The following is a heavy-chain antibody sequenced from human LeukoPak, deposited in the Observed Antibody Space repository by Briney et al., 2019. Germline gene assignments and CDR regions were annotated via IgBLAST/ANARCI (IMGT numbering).Heavy chain of an antibody. CDR2: ISGSGGST. V-gene: IGHV3-23*01. CDR3: AKDLGHIAAPVVELKTTAGWFDP. D-gene: IGHD6-25*01. J-gene: IGHJ5*02. CDR1: GFTFSSYA. Sequence: PGGSLRLSCAASGFTFSSYAMSWVRQAPGKGLEWVSAISGSGGSTYYADSVKGRFTISRDNSKNTLYLQMNSLRAEDTAVYYCAKDLGHIAAPVVELKTTAGWFDPWGQGTLVTVSS.